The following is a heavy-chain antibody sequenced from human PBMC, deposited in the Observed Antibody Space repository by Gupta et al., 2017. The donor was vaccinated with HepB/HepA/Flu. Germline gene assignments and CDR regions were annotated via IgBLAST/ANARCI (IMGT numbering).Heavy chain of an antibody. D-gene: IGHD3-22*01. J-gene: IGHJ3*01. CDR2: LNPNSGNT. CDR3: ARGDYNDLSAFDV. Sequence: QVPLVQSGAEVKKPGASVTVSCKASGYTFTASYIHWVRQAPGQALEWMGWLNPNSGNTLFAQRFQGRVTMTWDTSISTAYMALNSLRSDDTAVYYCARGDYNDLSAFDVWGQGTLFIVSS. CDR1: GYTFTASY. V-gene: IGHV1-2*02.